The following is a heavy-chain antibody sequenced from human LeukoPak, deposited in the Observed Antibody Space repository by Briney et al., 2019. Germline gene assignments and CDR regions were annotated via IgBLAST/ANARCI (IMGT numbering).Heavy chain of an antibody. J-gene: IGHJ4*02. Sequence: GGSLRLSCAASGFTFRDSYMGWIRQAPGKGLEWISHISVSGTTLYYADSIKGRFTISRDNSKNSLSLQMNSLRLEDTAVYYCVRRRGNSGYDAHFDYWGQGTPVTVSS. CDR1: GFTFRDSY. V-gene: IGHV3-11*01. D-gene: IGHD6-25*01. CDR2: ISVSGTTL. CDR3: VRRRGNSGYDAHFDY.